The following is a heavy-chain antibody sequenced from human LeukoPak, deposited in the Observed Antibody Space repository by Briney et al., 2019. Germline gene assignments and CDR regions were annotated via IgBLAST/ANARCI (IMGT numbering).Heavy chain of an antibody. D-gene: IGHD6-13*01. J-gene: IGHJ4*02. CDR3: ARDLPYSSSWESIDY. CDR1: GGTFSSYA. CDR2: IIPIFGTA. Sequence: SVKVSCKASGGTFSSYAISWVRQAPGQGLEWMGGIIPIFGTANYAQKFQGRVTITADESTGTAYMELSSLRSEDTAVYYCARDLPYSSSWESIDYWGQGTLVTVSS. V-gene: IGHV1-69*13.